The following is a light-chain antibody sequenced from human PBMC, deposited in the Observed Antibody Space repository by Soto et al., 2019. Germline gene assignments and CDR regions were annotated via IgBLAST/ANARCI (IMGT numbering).Light chain of an antibody. Sequence: DIQMTQSPSSLSASVGDRVTITCRASQGISNYLAWYQQKPGKVPKLLIYAASTLQSGVPSRFSGSGSGTDFTLNISSLQPEDVATYYCQKYNSAPRWGFTFGPGTKVDIK. CDR3: QKYNSAPRWGFT. CDR1: QGISNY. V-gene: IGKV1-27*01. CDR2: AAS. J-gene: IGKJ3*01.